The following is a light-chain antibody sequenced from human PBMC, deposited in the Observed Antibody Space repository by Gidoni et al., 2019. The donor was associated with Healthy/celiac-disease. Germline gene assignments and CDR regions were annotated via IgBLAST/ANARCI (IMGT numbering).Light chain of an antibody. V-gene: IGKV1-39*01. J-gene: IGKJ4*01. CDR2: AAS. CDR1: QSISSY. CDR3: QQSYSTPGT. Sequence: EIQMTQSPSSLSASVGDRVTITCRASQSISSYLNWYQQKPGKAPKLLIYAASSLQGGVPSRFSGSGSGTDFTLTISSLQPEDFATYYCQQSYSTPGTFGGGTKVEIK.